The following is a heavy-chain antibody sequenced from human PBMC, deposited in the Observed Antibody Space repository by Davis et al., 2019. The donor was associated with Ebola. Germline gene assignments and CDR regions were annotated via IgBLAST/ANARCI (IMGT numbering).Heavy chain of an antibody. CDR2: IYPSDSDT. CDR1: GYSFTSYW. V-gene: IGHV5-51*01. Sequence: GESLKISCKGSGYSFTSYWIGWVRQMPGKGLEWMGIIYPSDSDTRYNPSFQGQVTISADKSLSTAYLQWSSLRASDTAMYYCARREHSTSSDNYFDYFGQGTLVTVSS. J-gene: IGHJ4*02. CDR3: ARREHSTSSDNYFDY. D-gene: IGHD6-6*01.